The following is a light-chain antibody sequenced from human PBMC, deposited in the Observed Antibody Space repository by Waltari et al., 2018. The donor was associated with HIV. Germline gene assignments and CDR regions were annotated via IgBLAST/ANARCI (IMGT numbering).Light chain of an antibody. CDR1: QSVGSNY. CDR2: RVS. V-gene: IGKV3D-20*02. J-gene: IGKJ5*01. Sequence: IVLTQSPGTLSLSPGERATLSCRASQSVGSNYLAWYQQKPGQAPSLLIYRVSNRATGIPDRFSGSGSGTDFTLTISRLEPEDFAVYYCQQRSNWPPITFGQGTRLEIK. CDR3: QQRSNWPPIT.